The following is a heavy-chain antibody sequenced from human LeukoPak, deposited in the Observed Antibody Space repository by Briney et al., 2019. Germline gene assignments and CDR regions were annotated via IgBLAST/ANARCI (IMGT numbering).Heavy chain of an antibody. J-gene: IGHJ4*02. D-gene: IGHD6-13*01. Sequence: SETLSLTCSVFGGSVSNSNHYWVWIRQPPGKELEWIGSIYYTGSTNYNPSLRSRVTMSVDTSKNQFSLKLNSLAAAETAVYVYAIAPSSRYDYWGQGTLVTVSS. CDR3: AIAPSSRYDY. V-gene: IGHV4-39*01. CDR1: GGSVSNSNHY. CDR2: IYYTGST.